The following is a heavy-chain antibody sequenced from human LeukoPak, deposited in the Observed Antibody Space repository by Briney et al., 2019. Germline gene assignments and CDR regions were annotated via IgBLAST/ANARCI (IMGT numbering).Heavy chain of an antibody. CDR1: GYTFTGYY. CDR3: ARDSSSKGNYYYMDV. J-gene: IGHJ6*03. D-gene: IGHD6-6*01. Sequence: ASVKVSCKASGYTFTGYYMHWVRQAPGQGLEWMGWINPNSGGTNYAQKFQGRVTMTRDMSTSTVYMELSSLRSEDTAVYYCARDSSSKGNYYYMDVWGKGTTVTVSS. V-gene: IGHV1-2*02. CDR2: INPNSGGT.